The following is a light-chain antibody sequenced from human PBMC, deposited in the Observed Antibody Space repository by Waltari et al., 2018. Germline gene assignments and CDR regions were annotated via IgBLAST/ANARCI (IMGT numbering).Light chain of an antibody. Sequence: QSALTQPRSESGSPGQSVTISCTGTSSDVCGYAFVSWYQQHPGKAPKLMIYDVIKRPSGVPDRFSGSKSGNTASLTISGLQADDEADYYCCSHAGSYPLVFGTGTKVTVL. CDR2: DVI. V-gene: IGLV2-11*01. CDR3: CSHAGSYPLV. J-gene: IGLJ1*01. CDR1: SSDVCGYAF.